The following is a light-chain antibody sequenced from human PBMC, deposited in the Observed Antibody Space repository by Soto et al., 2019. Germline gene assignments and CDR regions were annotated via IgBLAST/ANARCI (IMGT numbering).Light chain of an antibody. CDR1: SSDIGGYNY. V-gene: IGLV2-14*03. CDR3: SSYTSDNTPWV. CDR2: DVY. J-gene: IGLJ3*02. Sequence: QSALTQPASVSGSPGQSITISCTGTSSDIGGYNYVSWYQHHPGKAPKLAIYDVYNRPSGISNRFSGSKSGNTASLTISGLQPEDEAYYYCSSYTSDNTPWVFGGGTKLTVL.